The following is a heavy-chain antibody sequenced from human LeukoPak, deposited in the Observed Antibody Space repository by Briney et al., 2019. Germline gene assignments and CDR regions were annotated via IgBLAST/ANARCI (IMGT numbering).Heavy chain of an antibody. CDR1: GGSFSGYY. CDR2: INHSGST. V-gene: IGHV4-34*01. Sequence: SETLSLTCAVYGGSFSGYYWSRIRQPPGKGLEWIGEINHSGSTNYNPSLKSRVTISVDTSKDQFSLKLSSVTAADTAVYYCARGRTAIFGDRGRRFDYWGQGTLVTVSS. CDR3: ARGRTAIFGDRGRRFDY. D-gene: IGHD3-3*01. J-gene: IGHJ4*02.